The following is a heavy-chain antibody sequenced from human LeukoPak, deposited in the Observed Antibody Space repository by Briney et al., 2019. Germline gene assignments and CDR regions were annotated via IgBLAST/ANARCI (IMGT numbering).Heavy chain of an antibody. CDR1: GFTFSSYS. J-gene: IGHJ5*02. Sequence: GGSLRLSCAASGFTFSSYSMNWVRQAPGKGLEWVSSISSSSSYIYYADSVKGRFTTSRDNAKNSLYLQMNSLRAEDTAVYYCARFQQLGNWFDPWGQGTLVTVSS. CDR3: ARFQQLGNWFDP. CDR2: ISSSSSYI. D-gene: IGHD6-13*01. V-gene: IGHV3-21*01.